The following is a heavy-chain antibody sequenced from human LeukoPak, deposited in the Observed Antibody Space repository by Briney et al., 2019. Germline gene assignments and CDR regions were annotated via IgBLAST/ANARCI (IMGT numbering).Heavy chain of an antibody. Sequence: PGGSLRLSCAASGFTFSDYWMHWVRQAPGKGLEWVGRIKSKTDGGTTDYAAPVKGRFTISRDDSKNTLYLQMNSLKTEDTAVYYCTTDTILRFLEWLTTDAFDIWGQGTMVTVSS. CDR3: TTDTILRFLEWLTTDAFDI. CDR1: GFTFSDYW. D-gene: IGHD3-3*01. J-gene: IGHJ3*02. V-gene: IGHV3-15*01. CDR2: IKSKTDGGTT.